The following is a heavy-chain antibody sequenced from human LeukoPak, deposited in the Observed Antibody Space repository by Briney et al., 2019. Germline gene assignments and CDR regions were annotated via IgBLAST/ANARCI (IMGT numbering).Heavy chain of an antibody. CDR2: IYYSGST. J-gene: IGHJ4*02. D-gene: IGHD6-13*01. CDR3: ARRTGAAAGTYYFDY. V-gene: IGHV4-59*08. Sequence: SETLSLTCTVSGGSISSYYWSWIRQPPGKGLEWIGYIYYSGSTNYNPSLKSRVTISVDTSKNQFSLKLSSVTAADTAVYYCARRTGAAAGTYYFDYWGQGTLVTVSS. CDR1: GGSISSYY.